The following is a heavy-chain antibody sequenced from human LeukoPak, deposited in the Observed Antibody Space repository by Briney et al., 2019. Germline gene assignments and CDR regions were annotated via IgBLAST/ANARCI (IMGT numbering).Heavy chain of an antibody. J-gene: IGHJ4*02. CDR3: ARGGVAAFHFDY. Sequence: SETLSLTCTVSGGSISSYYWSWIRQPPGKGLEWIGYIYYSGSTNYNPSLKSRVTVSVDTSKNQFSLKLSSVTAADTAVYYCARGGVAAFHFDYWGQGTLVTVSS. D-gene: IGHD6-6*01. CDR2: IYYSGST. CDR1: GGSISSYY. V-gene: IGHV4-59*01.